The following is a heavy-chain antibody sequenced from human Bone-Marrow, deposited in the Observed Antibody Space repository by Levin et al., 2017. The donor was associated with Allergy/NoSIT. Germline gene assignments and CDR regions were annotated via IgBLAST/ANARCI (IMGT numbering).Heavy chain of an antibody. CDR1: GLTFSSYT. CDR2: ISYDGSTK. CDR3: WSPPPPSPRPPMANWFDP. J-gene: IGHJ5*02. Sequence: GGSLRLSCAASGLTFSSYTMHWVRQAPGKGLEWVALISYDGSTKSYADSVKGRFTISRDNSKNTLYLQINSLRLEDTAVYYCWSPPPPSPRPPMANWFDPWGQGTLVTVSS. V-gene: IGHV3-30-3*01. D-gene: IGHD2-8*01.